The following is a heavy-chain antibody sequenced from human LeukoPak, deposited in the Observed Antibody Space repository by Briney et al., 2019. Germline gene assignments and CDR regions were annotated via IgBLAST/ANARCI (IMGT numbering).Heavy chain of an antibody. D-gene: IGHD3-10*01. J-gene: IGHJ5*02. Sequence: GASVKVSCKASGYTFTSYGISWVRQAPGQGLEWMGWISAYNGNTNYAQKLQGRVTITADESTSTAYMELSSLRSEDTAVYYCARRVTMVRRFGGLNKNWFDPWGQGTLVTVSS. CDR2: ISAYNGNT. V-gene: IGHV1-18*01. CDR3: ARRVTMVRRFGGLNKNWFDP. CDR1: GYTFTSYG.